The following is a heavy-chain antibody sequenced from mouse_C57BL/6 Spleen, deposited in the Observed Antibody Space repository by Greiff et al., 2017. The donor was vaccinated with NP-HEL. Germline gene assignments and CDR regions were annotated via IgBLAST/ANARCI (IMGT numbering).Heavy chain of an antibody. V-gene: IGHV1-5*01. CDR2: IYPGNSDT. CDR1: GYTFTSYW. D-gene: IGHD2-1*01. Sequence: EVQLQQSGTVLARPGASVKMSCKTSGYTFTSYWMDWVKQRPGQGLEWIGAIYPGNSDTSYNQKFKGKAKLTAVTSASTAYMELSSLTNEDSAVYYCTREGYYGNLFAYWGQGTLVTVSA. J-gene: IGHJ3*01. CDR3: TREGYYGNLFAY.